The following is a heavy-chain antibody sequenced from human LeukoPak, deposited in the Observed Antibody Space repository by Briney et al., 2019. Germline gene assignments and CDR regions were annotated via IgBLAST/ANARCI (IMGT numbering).Heavy chain of an antibody. V-gene: IGHV1-18*01. CDR2: ISAYNGNT. D-gene: IGHD2-15*01. CDR1: GYTFTSYD. J-gene: IGHJ5*02. CDR3: ARNVVVVAATRSWFDP. Sequence: ASVKVSCKASGYTFTSYDISWVRQAPGQGLEWMGWISAYNGNTNYAQKLQGRVTMTTDTSTSTAYMELRSLRSDDTAVYYCARNVVVVAATRSWFDPWGQGTLVTVSS.